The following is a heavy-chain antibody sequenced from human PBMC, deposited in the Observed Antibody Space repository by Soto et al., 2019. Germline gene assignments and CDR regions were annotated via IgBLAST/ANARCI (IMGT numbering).Heavy chain of an antibody. V-gene: IGHV1-69*01. CDR2: ITPMFGTA. Sequence: QVQVVQSGAEGKKPGSSVKVSCKASGGTFSRYGISWVRQAPGQGLEWMGGITPMFGTAKYAQKFQGRVTITADESTSTVYMELSGLRSEDTAVYFCAREGEYCGPSNCDHYYAIDLWGHGTTVTVSS. D-gene: IGHD2-21*01. CDR3: AREGEYCGPSNCDHYYAIDL. CDR1: GGTFSRYG. J-gene: IGHJ6*02.